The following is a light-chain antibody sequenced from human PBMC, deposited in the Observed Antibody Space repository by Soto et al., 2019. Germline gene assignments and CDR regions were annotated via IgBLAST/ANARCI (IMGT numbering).Light chain of an antibody. CDR1: QSVSSSY. J-gene: IGKJ1*01. CDR3: QQYDNSVWT. V-gene: IGKV3-20*01. Sequence: EIVLAQSPGTLSLSPGERATLSSTASQSVSSSYLAWYQQTPGQAPRLVVYGASSRATGIPDRFSGSGSGTDFTLTISRLEPEDLAVYYCQQYDNSVWTFGQGTKVDIK. CDR2: GAS.